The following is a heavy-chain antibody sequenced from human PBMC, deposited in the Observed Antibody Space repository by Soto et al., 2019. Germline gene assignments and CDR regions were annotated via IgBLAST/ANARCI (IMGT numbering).Heavy chain of an antibody. D-gene: IGHD1-7*01. J-gene: IGHJ4*02. CDR1: GGSISSGGYY. V-gene: IGHV4-31*03. CDR3: ARDRIGSTGTTMDYFDY. CDR2: IYYSGST. Sequence: SETLSLTCTVSGGSISSGGYYWSWIRQHPGKGLEWIGYIYYSGSTYYNPSLKSRVTISVDTSKNQFSLKLSSVTAADTAVYYCARDRIGSTGTTMDYFDYWGQGTLVTVSS.